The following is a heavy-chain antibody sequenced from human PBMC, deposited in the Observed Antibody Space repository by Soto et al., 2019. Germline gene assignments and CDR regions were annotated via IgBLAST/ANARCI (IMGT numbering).Heavy chain of an antibody. CDR2: ISSDGSVT. D-gene: IGHD1-26*01. CDR3: ARAMTSVGATTKGDY. CDR1: GLTFSTYW. J-gene: IGHJ4*02. Sequence: EVQLVESGGGLVQPGGSLRLSCAASGLTFSTYWMHWVRQAPGKGPVWVSRISSDGSVTDYAGSVKGRFTISRDNAKKTLYLQMNSLRAEDTAVYYCARAMTSVGATTKGDYWGQGTLITVSS. V-gene: IGHV3-74*01.